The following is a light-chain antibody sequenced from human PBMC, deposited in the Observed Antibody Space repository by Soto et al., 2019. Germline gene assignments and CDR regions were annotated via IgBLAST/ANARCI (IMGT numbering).Light chain of an antibody. CDR1: QGINND. CDR2: AAS. CDR3: LQDYTYPRP. J-gene: IGKJ1*01. Sequence: AIRMTQSPSSLSASVGDRVTITCRASQGINNDLGWYQQKPGKAPKLLIYAASSLQTGVPSRVSGSGSGTHFTLTISGLHPEDVATYYCLQDYTYPRPFGQGTKVETK. V-gene: IGKV1-6*01.